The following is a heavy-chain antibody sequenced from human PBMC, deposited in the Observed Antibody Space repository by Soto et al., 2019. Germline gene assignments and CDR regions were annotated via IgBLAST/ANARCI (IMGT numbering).Heavy chain of an antibody. CDR1: GFTFNNYG. D-gene: IGHD3-3*01. J-gene: IGHJ6*03. V-gene: IGHV3-33*01. CDR2: IWNDGNGY. Sequence: PGGSLRLSCAASGFTFNNYGMHWVRQAPGKGLEWVAVIWNDGNGYYYANSVKGRFTISRDNSKNTAYLQINSLKTEDTAVYYCSRSAGHFGVPPNGGVYYTYYMDVWGKGTTVTVSS. CDR3: SRSAGHFGVPPNGGVYYTYYMDV.